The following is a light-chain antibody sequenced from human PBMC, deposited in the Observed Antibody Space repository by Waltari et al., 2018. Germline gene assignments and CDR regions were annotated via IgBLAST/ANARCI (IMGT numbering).Light chain of an antibody. J-gene: IGLJ3*02. CDR2: DND. Sequence: QSVLTQPPSVSAATGQKVTISCSGSHSNIGNKYVSSYQPLPITAPQRLIFDNDKPPSWLLHPFSGANSSTSPTLIITGLHPADDAVYYCGTWDSGRTIGGAFGGGTTLTV. CDR3: GTWDSGRTIGGA. V-gene: IGLV1-51*01. CDR1: HSNIGNKY.